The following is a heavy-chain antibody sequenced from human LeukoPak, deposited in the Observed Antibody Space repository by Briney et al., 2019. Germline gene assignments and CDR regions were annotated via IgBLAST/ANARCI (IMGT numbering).Heavy chain of an antibody. CDR2: ISAYNGNT. D-gene: IGHD2-2*01. J-gene: IGHJ4*02. Sequence: GASVKVSCKASGYTFTSYGISWVRQAPGQGLEGMGWISAYNGNTNYAQKLQGRVTMTTDTSTSTAYMELRSLRSDDTAMYYCARGRRVGVVVPAASQDYFDYWGQGILVTVSS. CDR3: ARGRRVGVVVPAASQDYFDY. CDR1: GYTFTSYG. V-gene: IGHV1-18*01.